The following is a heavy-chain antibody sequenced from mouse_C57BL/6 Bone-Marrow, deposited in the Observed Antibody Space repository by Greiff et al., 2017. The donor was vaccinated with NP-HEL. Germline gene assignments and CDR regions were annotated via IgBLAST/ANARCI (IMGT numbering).Heavy chain of an antibody. CDR2: IYPRSGNT. V-gene: IGHV1-81*01. CDR3: GGGGGAWFAY. Sequence: VQLQQSGAELARPGASVKLSCKASGYTFTSYGISWVKQRPGQGLEWIGEIYPRSGNTYYNEKFKGKATLTADKSSSTAYMELRSLTSEDSAVFFCGGGGGAWFAYWGQGTLVTVSA. CDR1: GYTFTSYG. J-gene: IGHJ3*01.